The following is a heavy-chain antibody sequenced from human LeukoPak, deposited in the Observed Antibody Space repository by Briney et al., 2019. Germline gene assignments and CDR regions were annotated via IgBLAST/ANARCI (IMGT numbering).Heavy chain of an antibody. D-gene: IGHD1-26*01. CDR1: GDSISSSYNY. Sequence: SETLSLICALSGDSISSSYNYWGWTREPPGRGLDWIGAFRFGGSTYYTPTLESRVIISVDTPKNQFSLKLRSVTPSDTAAYYCSRRTSDPVGAIDYWGQGTLVTVSS. V-gene: IGHV4-39*01. CDR3: SRRTSDPVGAIDY. J-gene: IGHJ4*02. CDR2: FRFGGST.